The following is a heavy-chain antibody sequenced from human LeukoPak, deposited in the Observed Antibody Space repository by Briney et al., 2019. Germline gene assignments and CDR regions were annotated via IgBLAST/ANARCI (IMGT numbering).Heavy chain of an antibody. CDR2: IRYDGNNK. CDR1: GFTFSSYG. V-gene: IGHV3-30*02. Sequence: GGSLRLSCAASGFTFSSYGMHWVRQAPGPGLEGVALIRYDGNNKYYAEFVNRRFSISRDNSKNTLYLQMNSLRAEDTAVYYCTKDLEVDTAMVEDYWGKGNLVTVSS. J-gene: IGHJ4*02. CDR3: TKDLEVDTAMVEDY. D-gene: IGHD5-18*01.